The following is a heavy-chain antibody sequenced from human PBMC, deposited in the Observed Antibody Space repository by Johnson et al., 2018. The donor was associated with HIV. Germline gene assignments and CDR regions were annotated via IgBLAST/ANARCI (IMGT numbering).Heavy chain of an antibody. CDR3: AKDLAPYRTGVKSRDAFDI. CDR1: GFTFDDYG. CDR2: IRYDGSNK. D-gene: IGHD4-23*01. J-gene: IGHJ3*02. Sequence: QVQLVESGGGVVQPGRSLRLSCAASGFTFDDYGMSWVRQAPDKGLELVAFIRYDGSNKYYVDSVKGRFTISRDNSKNTLYLQMNSLRAEDTAVYYCAKDLAPYRTGVKSRDAFDIWGQGTMVTVSS. V-gene: IGHV3-30*02.